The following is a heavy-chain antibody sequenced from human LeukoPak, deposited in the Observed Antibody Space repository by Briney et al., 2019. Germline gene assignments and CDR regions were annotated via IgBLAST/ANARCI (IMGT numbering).Heavy chain of an antibody. CDR3: AKDRGMVGASVRAFDY. D-gene: IGHD1-26*01. CDR1: GFTFRNHA. J-gene: IGHJ4*02. V-gene: IGHV3-23*01. Sequence: GGSLRLSCAASGFTFRNHAMNWVRQAPGKGLEWVSVISGSGETTYYADSVKGRFTISRDNSQNTLYLQMSSLGGEDTALYYCAKDRGMVGASVRAFDYWGQGTLVTVSS. CDR2: ISGSGETT.